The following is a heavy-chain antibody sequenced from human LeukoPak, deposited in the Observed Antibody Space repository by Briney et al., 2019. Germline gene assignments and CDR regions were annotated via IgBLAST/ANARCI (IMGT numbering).Heavy chain of an antibody. Sequence: PGGSLRLSCAGSGFTFSSYAMSWVRQAPGKGLEWVAAISGSGSNTYYADSVKGRFTISRDNSENMLHLQMNSLSAEDTAVYYCTRGNPSIVGSRDPFDIWGQGTMVTVSS. J-gene: IGHJ3*02. CDR1: GFTFSSYA. CDR3: TRGNPSIVGSRDPFDI. V-gene: IGHV3-23*01. CDR2: ISGSGSNT. D-gene: IGHD1-26*01.